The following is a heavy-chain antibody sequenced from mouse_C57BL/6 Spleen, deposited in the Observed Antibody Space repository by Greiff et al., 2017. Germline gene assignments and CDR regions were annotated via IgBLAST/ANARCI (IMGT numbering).Heavy chain of an antibody. D-gene: IGHD2-13*01. J-gene: IGHJ4*01. CDR2: IDPSDSYT. V-gene: IGHV1-50*01. Sequence: QVQLQQPGAELVKPGASVKLSCKASGYTFTSYWMQWVKQRPGQGLEWIGEIDPSDSYTNYNQKFKGKATLTVDTSSSTAYMQLSSLTSVDSAVXYCARGGGYYGDFYYAKDYWGQGTSVTVSS. CDR1: GYTFTSYW. CDR3: ARGGGYYGDFYYAKDY.